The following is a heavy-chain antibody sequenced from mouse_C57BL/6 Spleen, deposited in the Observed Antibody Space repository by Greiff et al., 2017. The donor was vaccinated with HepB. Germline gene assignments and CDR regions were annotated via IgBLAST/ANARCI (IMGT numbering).Heavy chain of an antibody. V-gene: IGHV1-55*01. D-gene: IGHD3-2*02. Sequence: VQLQQSGAELVKPGASVKMSCKASGYTFTSYWITWVKQRPGQGLEWIGDIYPGSGSTNYNEKFKSKATLTVDTSSSTAYMQLSSLTSEDSAVYYCARGSGYAGDYFDYWGQGTTLTVSS. J-gene: IGHJ2*01. CDR2: IYPGSGST. CDR1: GYTFTSYW. CDR3: ARGSGYAGDYFDY.